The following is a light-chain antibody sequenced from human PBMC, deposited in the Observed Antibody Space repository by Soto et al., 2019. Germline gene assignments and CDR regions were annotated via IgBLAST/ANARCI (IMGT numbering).Light chain of an antibody. V-gene: IGLV3-25*03. Sequence: SYELTQPPSVSVSPGQTARITCSGDALPKQYAYWYQQKPGQAPVLVIYKDSERPSGIPERFSGSSSGTTVTLTISGVQAEDEADYYCQSADSSGTYEVFGGGPKLTVL. CDR3: QSADSSGTYEV. CDR2: KDS. CDR1: ALPKQY. J-gene: IGLJ2*01.